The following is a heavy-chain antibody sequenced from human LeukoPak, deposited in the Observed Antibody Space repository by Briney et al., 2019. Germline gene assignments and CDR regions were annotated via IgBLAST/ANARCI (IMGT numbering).Heavy chain of an antibody. Sequence: SVKVSRKASGGTFSSYGISWVRQAPGQGLEWMGGIIPIFGTANYAQKFQGRVTITTDESTSTAYMELSSLRSEDTAVYYCARAGVWLAYYFDYWGQGTLVTVSS. V-gene: IGHV1-69*05. CDR3: ARAGVWLAYYFDY. CDR1: GGTFSSYG. CDR2: IIPIFGTA. D-gene: IGHD3-3*01. J-gene: IGHJ4*02.